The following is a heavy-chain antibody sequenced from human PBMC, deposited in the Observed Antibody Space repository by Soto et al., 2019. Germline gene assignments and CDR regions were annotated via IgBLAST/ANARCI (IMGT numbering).Heavy chain of an antibody. D-gene: IGHD3-3*01. CDR1: GFTFSSCA. CDR2: ITGSGDST. J-gene: IGHJ4*02. Sequence: PGGSLRLSCAASGFTFSSCAMSWVRQAPGKGLEWVSAITGSGDSTYYADSVKGRFTVSRDNSKNTLYLQMNSLRAEDTAVYYCAKVFVFTIREGFDYWGLGTPVTVSS. V-gene: IGHV3-23*01. CDR3: AKVFVFTIREGFDY.